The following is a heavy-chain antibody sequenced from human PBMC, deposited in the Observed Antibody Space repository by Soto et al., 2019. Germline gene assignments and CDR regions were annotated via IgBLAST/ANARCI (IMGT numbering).Heavy chain of an antibody. CDR1: GFTFSSYA. CDR2: ISYDGSNK. CDR3: ARARQYYYDSSGNKDYYYYGMDV. Sequence: GGSLRLSCVASGFTFSSYAMHWVRQAPGKGLEWVAVISYDGSNKYYADSVKGRFTISRDNSKNTLYLQMNSLRAEDTAVYYCARARQYYYDSSGNKDYYYYGMDVWGQGTTVTVSS. D-gene: IGHD3-22*01. V-gene: IGHV3-30-3*01. J-gene: IGHJ6*02.